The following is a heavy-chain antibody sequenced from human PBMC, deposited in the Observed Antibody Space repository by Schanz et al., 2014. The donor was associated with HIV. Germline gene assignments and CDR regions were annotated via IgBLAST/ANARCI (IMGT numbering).Heavy chain of an antibody. J-gene: IGHJ5*01. V-gene: IGHV1-2*02. Sequence: QVQLVQSGVEVKKPGASVKVSCKASGYTFNDYFIHWIRQAPGQGLEWMGWINPNEGDTKFAQKFRGRVTMTRDTSISTAYMELTRLRYDDTAVYYCAKSRFQLHWFDSWGQGTLVTVSS. CDR3: AKSRFQLHWFDS. CDR2: INPNEGDT. D-gene: IGHD2-2*01. CDR1: GYTFNDYF.